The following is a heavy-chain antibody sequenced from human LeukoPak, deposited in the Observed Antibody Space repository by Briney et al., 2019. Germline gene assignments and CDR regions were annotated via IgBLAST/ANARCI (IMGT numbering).Heavy chain of an antibody. Sequence: AGGSLRLSCAASGFTFSSYGMHWVRQAPGKGLEWVAFIRYDGSSKYYADSVKGRFTISRDNSKNTLYLQMNSLRAEDTAVYYCAKDLDYGGNSRAFDIWGQGTMVTVSS. J-gene: IGHJ3*02. CDR1: GFTFSSYG. D-gene: IGHD4-23*01. CDR2: IRYDGSSK. CDR3: AKDLDYGGNSRAFDI. V-gene: IGHV3-30*02.